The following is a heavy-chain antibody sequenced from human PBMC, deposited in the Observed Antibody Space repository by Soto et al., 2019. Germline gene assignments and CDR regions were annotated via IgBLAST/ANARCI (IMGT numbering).Heavy chain of an antibody. CDR3: ARGNLVGAAPQAFDY. CDR2: IIPICGTA. D-gene: IGHD2-15*01. J-gene: IGHJ4*02. V-gene: IGHV1-69*12. CDR1: GGTFSSYA. Sequence: QVQLVQSGAEVKKPGSSVKVSCKASGGTFSSYAISWVRQTPGQGLEWMGGIIPICGTANYTQNFQARVTMTADEATSTAYMELSSLRSEDTAVYYCARGNLVGAAPQAFDYWGQGTLVAVAS.